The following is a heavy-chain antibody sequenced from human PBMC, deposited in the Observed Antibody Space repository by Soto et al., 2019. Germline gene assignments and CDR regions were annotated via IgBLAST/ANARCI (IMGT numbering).Heavy chain of an antibody. CDR3: AFGTEYSSSSPFLY. D-gene: IGHD6-6*01. J-gene: IGHJ4*02. V-gene: IGHV3-23*01. Sequence: PGGSLRLSCAASGFTFTSYAMSWVRQAPGKGLEWVSAINDSGGATYYADSVKGWSTISRDNSKNTLYLQMNSLRAEDTAIYYCAFGTEYSSSSPFLYWGQGPLVTVSS. CDR2: INDSGGAT. CDR1: GFTFTSYA.